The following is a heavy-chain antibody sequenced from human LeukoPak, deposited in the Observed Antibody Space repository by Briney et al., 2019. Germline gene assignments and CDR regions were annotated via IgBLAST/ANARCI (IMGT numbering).Heavy chain of an antibody. J-gene: IGHJ3*02. CDR2: IYHSGST. CDR1: GGSISSSNW. D-gene: IGHD5-12*01. CDR3: ARTGSGYDLGNDAFDI. V-gene: IGHV4-4*02. Sequence: PSGTLSLTCAVSGGSISSSNWWSWVRQPPGKGLEWIGEIYHSGSTNYNPSLKSRVTISVDKSKNQFSLKLSSVTAADTAVYYCARTGSGYDLGNDAFDIWGQGTMVTVSS.